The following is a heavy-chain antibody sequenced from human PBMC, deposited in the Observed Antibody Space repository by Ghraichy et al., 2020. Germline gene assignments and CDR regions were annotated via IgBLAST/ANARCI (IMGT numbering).Heavy chain of an antibody. CDR3: ARFVDTAMGLDY. V-gene: IGHV4-59*07. D-gene: IGHD5-18*01. CDR2: IYYSGST. Sequence: SDTLSLTCTVSGGSISSYYWSWIRQPPGKGLEWIGYIYYSGSTNYNPSLKSRVTISVDTSKNQFSLKLSSVTAADTAVYYCARFVDTAMGLDYWGQGTLVTVSS. J-gene: IGHJ4*02. CDR1: GGSISSYY.